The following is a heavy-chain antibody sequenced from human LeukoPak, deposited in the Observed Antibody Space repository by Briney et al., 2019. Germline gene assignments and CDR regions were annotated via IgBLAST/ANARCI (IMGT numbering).Heavy chain of an antibody. Sequence: VGSLRLSCGASGFTFTSYGMHWVRQAPGKGLEWVAVISYDGTQKYYADSVKGRFTISRDNFKSTLYLQMNSLRPEDTAVYYCAKNRGSGSPFDFDYWGQGTLV. V-gene: IGHV3-30*18. CDR3: AKNRGSGSPFDFDY. CDR2: ISYDGTQK. D-gene: IGHD3-10*01. J-gene: IGHJ4*02. CDR1: GFTFTSYG.